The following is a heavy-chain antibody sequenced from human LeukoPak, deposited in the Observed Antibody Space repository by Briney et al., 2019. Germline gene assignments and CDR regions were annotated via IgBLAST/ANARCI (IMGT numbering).Heavy chain of an antibody. D-gene: IGHD3-3*01. CDR2: IYYRGRT. CDR1: GDSISTTDYY. V-gene: IGHV4-39*01. J-gene: IGHJ4*02. Sequence: NPSETLSLTCTVSGDSISTTDYYWGWIRQPPGKGLEWIESIYYRGRTYYTPSLNTRVSISVDTSKNQFSLNLNSVTAADTAVYYCARVPRMRVVEPTTPYFDYWGQGTLVTVSS. CDR3: ARVPRMRVVEPTTPYFDY.